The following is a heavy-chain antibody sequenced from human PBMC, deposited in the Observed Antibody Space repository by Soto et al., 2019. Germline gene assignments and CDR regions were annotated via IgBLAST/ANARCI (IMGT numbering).Heavy chain of an antibody. CDR1: GFTFSSYS. CDR2: ISSSSRTI. Sequence: GGSLRLSCAASGFTFSSYSMNWVRQAPGKGLEWVSYISSSSRTIYYADSVKGRFTISRDNAKNSLYLQMNSLRDEDTAVYYCARRIQDSHSPHAHRGQGTLVTVSS. J-gene: IGHJ4*02. D-gene: IGHD2-21*02. CDR3: ARRIQDSHSPHAH. V-gene: IGHV3-48*02.